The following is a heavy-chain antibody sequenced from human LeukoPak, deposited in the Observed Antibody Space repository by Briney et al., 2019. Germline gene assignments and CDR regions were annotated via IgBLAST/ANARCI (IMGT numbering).Heavy chain of an antibody. CDR2: IYYSGST. CDR1: GFTFSSYS. J-gene: IGHJ4*02. Sequence: GSLRLSCAPSGFTFSSYSMNWVRQPPGKGLEWFGSIYYSGSTYYNPSLKSRVTISIDTSKNQFSLKLSSVTAADTAVYYCAREGVRLGELSLIDYWGQGTLVTVSS. D-gene: IGHD3-16*02. V-gene: IGHV4-39*07. CDR3: AREGVRLGELSLIDY.